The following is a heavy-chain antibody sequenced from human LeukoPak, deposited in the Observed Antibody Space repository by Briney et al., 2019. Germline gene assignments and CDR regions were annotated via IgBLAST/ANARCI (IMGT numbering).Heavy chain of an antibody. D-gene: IGHD1-1*01. V-gene: IGHV4-4*07. CDR1: GGSISSYY. CDR2: IYTSGST. J-gene: IGHJ4*02. Sequence: PSETLSLTCTDSGGSISSYYWSCIRQPAGKGLEWIGRIYTSGSTNYNPSLKSRVTMSVDTSKNQFSLKLSSVTAADTAVYYCARDRGTWNDDGFDYWGQGTLVTVSS. CDR3: ARDRGTWNDDGFDY.